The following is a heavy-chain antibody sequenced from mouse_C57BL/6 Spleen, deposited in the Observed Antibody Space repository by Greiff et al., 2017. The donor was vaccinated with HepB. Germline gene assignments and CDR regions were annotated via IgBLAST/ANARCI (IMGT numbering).Heavy chain of an antibody. CDR1: GYTFTSYW. CDR3: AIYDGYYYAMDY. CDR2: IDPSDSYT. V-gene: IGHV1-69*01. J-gene: IGHJ4*01. Sequence: QVHVKQPGAELVMPGASVKLSCKASGYTFTSYWMHWVKQRPGQGLEWIGEIDPSDSYTNYNQKFKGKSTLTVDKSSSTAYMQLSSLTSEDSAVYYCAIYDGYYYAMDYWGQGTSVTVSS. D-gene: IGHD2-3*01.